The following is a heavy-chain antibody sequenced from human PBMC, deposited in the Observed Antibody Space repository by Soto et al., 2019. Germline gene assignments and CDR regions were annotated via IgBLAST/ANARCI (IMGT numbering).Heavy chain of an antibody. V-gene: IGHV4-61*01. Sequence: SETLSLTCTVSGGSVSSGSYYWSWIRQPPGKGLEWIGYIYYSGSTNYNPSLKSRVTISLDTSKNQFSLKLSSVTAADTAVYYCAREQIVVVPAAIAWFDPWGQGTLVTVSS. J-gene: IGHJ5*02. D-gene: IGHD2-2*01. CDR3: AREQIVVVPAAIAWFDP. CDR1: GGSVSSGSYY. CDR2: IYYSGST.